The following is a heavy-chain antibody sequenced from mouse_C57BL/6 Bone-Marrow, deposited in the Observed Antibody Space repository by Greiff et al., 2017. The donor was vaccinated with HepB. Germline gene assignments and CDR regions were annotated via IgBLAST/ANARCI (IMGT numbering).Heavy chain of an antibody. J-gene: IGHJ1*03. V-gene: IGHV1-7*01. CDR2: INPSSGYT. CDR3: ARKYYGSRWYFDV. CDR1: GYTFTSYW. D-gene: IGHD1-1*01. Sequence: QVHVKQSGAELAKPGASVKLSCKASGYTFTSYWMHWVKQRPGQGLEWIGYINPSSGYTKYNQKFKDKATLTADKSSSTAYMQLSSLTYEDSAVYYCARKYYGSRWYFDVWGTGTTVTVSS.